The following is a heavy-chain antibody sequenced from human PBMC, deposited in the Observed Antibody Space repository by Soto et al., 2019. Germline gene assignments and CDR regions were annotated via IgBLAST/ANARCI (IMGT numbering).Heavy chain of an antibody. D-gene: IGHD3-10*01. V-gene: IGHV1-2*04. CDR1: GYY. J-gene: IGHJ4*02. Sequence: ASVKVSCKSSGYYMHWVRQAPGQGLEWMGWINPNSGGTNYAQKFQGWVTMTRDTSISTAYMELSRLRSDDTAVYYCARSYYGSGSLFDYWGQGTLVTVSS. CDR2: INPNSGGT. CDR3: ARSYYGSGSLFDY.